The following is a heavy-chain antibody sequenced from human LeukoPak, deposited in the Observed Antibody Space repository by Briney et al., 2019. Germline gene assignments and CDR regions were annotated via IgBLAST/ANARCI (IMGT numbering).Heavy chain of an antibody. V-gene: IGHV3-7*05. Sequence: SGGSLRLSCAASGFTFSSSWMTWVRQAPGKGLEWVAHIKDDGTEDYYVDSVKGRFTISRDNAKNSLYLQMNSLRAEDTAVYYCAAAVNTGRAEHYWGQGTLVTVSS. D-gene: IGHD4-17*01. CDR2: IKDDGTED. J-gene: IGHJ4*02. CDR1: GFTFSSSW. CDR3: AAAVNTGRAEHY.